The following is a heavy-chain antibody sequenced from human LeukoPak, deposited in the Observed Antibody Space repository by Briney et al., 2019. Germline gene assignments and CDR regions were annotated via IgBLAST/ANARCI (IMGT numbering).Heavy chain of an antibody. CDR2: ISGGST. D-gene: IGHD5-12*01. CDR1: GFTFSSYA. CDR3: AKVTYSGYDRRFDY. V-gene: IGHV3-23*01. Sequence: GGSLRLSCAASGFTFSSYAMSWVRQAPGKGLEWVSAISGGSTYYADSVKGRFTISRDNSKNTLYLQMNSLRAEDTAVYYCAKVTYSGYDRRFDYWGQGTLVTVSS. J-gene: IGHJ4*02.